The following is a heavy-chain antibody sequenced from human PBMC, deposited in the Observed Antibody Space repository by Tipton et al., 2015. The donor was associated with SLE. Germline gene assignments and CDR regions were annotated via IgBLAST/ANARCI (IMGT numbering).Heavy chain of an antibody. CDR1: GFTFSLYA. D-gene: IGHD3-10*01. Sequence: LRLSCAASGFTFSLYAMHWVSQAPGTGLDLIGCIYYSGSPNYNPSLKSRVTLSVATSTNQFSLKLSSVTAAGKAVYYCARSHYYGSGSYYPYYYYYIDGWGKGTSVTVSS. CDR3: ARSHYYGSGSYYPYYYYYIDG. V-gene: IGHV4-59*01. J-gene: IGHJ6*03. CDR2: IYYSGSP.